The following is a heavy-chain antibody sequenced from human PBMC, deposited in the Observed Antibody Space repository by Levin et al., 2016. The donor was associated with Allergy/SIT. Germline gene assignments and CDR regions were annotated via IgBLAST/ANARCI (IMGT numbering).Heavy chain of an antibody. V-gene: IGHV4-59*12. CDR1: GGSISSYY. D-gene: IGHD3-22*01. CDR2: IYYSGST. Sequence: SETLSLTCTVSGGSISSYYWSWIRQPPGKGLEWIGYIYYSGSTNYNPSLKSRVTISVDTSKNQFSLKLSSVTAADTAVYYCARGFYSSESYYYDSSVPDKALDYWGQGTLVTVSS. J-gene: IGHJ4*02. CDR3: ARGFYSSESYYYDSSVPDKALDY.